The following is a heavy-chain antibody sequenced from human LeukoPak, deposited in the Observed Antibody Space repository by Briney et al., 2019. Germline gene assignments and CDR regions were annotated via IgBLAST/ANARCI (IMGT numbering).Heavy chain of an antibody. V-gene: IGHV1-18*04. CDR2: ISAYNGNT. D-gene: IGHD3-10*01. J-gene: IGHJ4*02. CDR1: RCTFTSYG. Sequence: GASVKVSCKASRCTFTSYGVSWVRQAPGQGLEWMGWISAYNGNTNYAQNLQGRVTMTTDTSTRTAYMELRSLRSDDTAVYYCAREGFGELGHFDYWGQGTLFTVSS. CDR3: AREGFGELGHFDY.